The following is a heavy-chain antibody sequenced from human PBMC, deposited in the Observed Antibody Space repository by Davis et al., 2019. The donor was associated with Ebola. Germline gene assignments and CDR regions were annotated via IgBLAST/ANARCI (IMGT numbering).Heavy chain of an antibody. V-gene: IGHV3-7*03. CDR1: GFTFSNYW. CDR3: AKDLDNYDSSGYFDFDH. J-gene: IGHJ4*02. D-gene: IGHD3-22*01. CDR2: IKQDGSAR. Sequence: PGGSLRLSCAASGFTFSNYWMNWVRQAPGKGLEWVANIKQDGSARYYVDSLKGRFTISRDNVKHSLSLQIDSLRAEDTAVYYCAKDLDNYDSSGYFDFDHWGQGTLVTVSS.